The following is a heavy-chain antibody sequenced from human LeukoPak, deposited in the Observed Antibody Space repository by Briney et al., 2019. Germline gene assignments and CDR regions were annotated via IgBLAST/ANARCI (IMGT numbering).Heavy chain of an antibody. D-gene: IGHD3-22*01. CDR2: ISTSSSTI. V-gene: IGHV3-48*01. CDR3: AILGNYYDSI. Sequence: PGGSLRLSCAASGFTFSSYNMNWVRQPPGKGLEWLSYISTSSSTIYYADSVKGRFTISRDNAKNSVYLQMNSLRAEDTAVYYCAILGNYYDSIWGQGTMVTVSS. J-gene: IGHJ3*02. CDR1: GFTFSSYN.